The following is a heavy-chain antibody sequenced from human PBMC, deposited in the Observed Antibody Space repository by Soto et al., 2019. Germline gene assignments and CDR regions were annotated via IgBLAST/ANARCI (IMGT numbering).Heavy chain of an antibody. D-gene: IGHD2-15*01. V-gene: IGHV4-39*01. CDR1: GGSISSSSYY. Sequence: SETLSLTCTVSGGSISSSSYYWGWIRQPPGKGLEWIGSIYYSGSTYYNPSLKSRVTISVDTSKNQFSLKLSSVTAADTAVYYCASAARPETLGYCSGGSCFNWFDPWGQGTLVTVSS. CDR3: ASAARPETLGYCSGGSCFNWFDP. J-gene: IGHJ5*02. CDR2: IYYSGST.